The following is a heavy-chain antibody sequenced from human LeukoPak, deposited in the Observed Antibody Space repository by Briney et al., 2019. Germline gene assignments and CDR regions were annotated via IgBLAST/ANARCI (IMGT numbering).Heavy chain of an antibody. J-gene: IGHJ4*02. Sequence: GGSLRLSCAASGFTFSSYSMNWVRQAPGKGLEWVSSISSRTGYIFYADSVKGRFTISRDNAKNSLYLQMNSLRAEDTAVYYCARRSSSGYPYYFDYWGQGTLVTVSS. V-gene: IGHV3-21*01. CDR3: ARRSSSGYPYYFDY. D-gene: IGHD3-22*01. CDR2: ISSRTGYI. CDR1: GFTFSSYS.